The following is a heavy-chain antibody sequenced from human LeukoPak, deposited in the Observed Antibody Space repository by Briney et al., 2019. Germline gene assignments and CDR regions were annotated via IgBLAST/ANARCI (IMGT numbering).Heavy chain of an antibody. D-gene: IGHD3-22*01. CDR2: IYYSGST. CDR1: GGSISSSSYY. J-gene: IGHJ4*02. V-gene: IGHV4-39*01. CDR3: ARNSYYYDSSGYYYGFGNFDY. Sequence: SETLSLTCTVSGGSISSSSYYWGWIRQPPGKGLEWIGSIYYSGSTYYNPSLKSRVTISVDTSKNQFSLKLSSVTAADTAVYYCARNSYYYDSSGYYYGFGNFDYWGQGTLVTVSS.